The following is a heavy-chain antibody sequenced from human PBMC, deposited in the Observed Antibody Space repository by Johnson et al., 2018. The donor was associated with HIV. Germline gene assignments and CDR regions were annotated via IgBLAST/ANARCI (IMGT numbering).Heavy chain of an antibody. Sequence: VHLVESGGGVVQPGRSLRLSCAASGFTFSSYAMHWVRQAPGKGLEWVAVISYDGSNKYYADSVKGRFTISRDNSKNTLYLQMNSLRAEDTAVYYCARGLRHYYYGSGSYPGVDAFDIWGQGTMVTVSS. CDR1: GFTFSSYA. CDR3: ARGLRHYYYGSGSYPGVDAFDI. CDR2: ISYDGSNK. V-gene: IGHV3-30*04. D-gene: IGHD3-10*01. J-gene: IGHJ3*02.